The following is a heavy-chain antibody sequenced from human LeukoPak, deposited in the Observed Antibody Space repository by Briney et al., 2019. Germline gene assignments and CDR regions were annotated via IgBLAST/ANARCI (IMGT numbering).Heavy chain of an antibody. CDR1: GFTFSGYN. Sequence: TGGSLRLSCAASGFTFSGYNMNWVRQAPGKGLEWVSSISSSSSYIYYADSVQGRFTISRDNAKNSLYLQMNSLRAEDTAVYYCARDLSSGVGAIPYYFDYWGQGTLVTVSS. CDR3: ARDLSSGVGAIPYYFDY. D-gene: IGHD1-26*01. J-gene: IGHJ4*02. V-gene: IGHV3-21*01. CDR2: ISSSSSYI.